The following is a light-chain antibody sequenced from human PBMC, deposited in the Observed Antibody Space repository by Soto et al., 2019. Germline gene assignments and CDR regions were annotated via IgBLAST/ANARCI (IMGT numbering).Light chain of an antibody. Sequence: QSALTQPASVSGSPGQSITISCTGTSSDVGGYKYVSWYQQHPGKAPKLMIYDVSNRPSGVSNRFSGSKTGNTASLTISGLQAEDEADYYCSSYTSSSTFYVFGTGTNVTVL. J-gene: IGLJ1*01. CDR1: SSDVGGYKY. CDR3: SSYTSSSTFYV. V-gene: IGLV2-14*01. CDR2: DVS.